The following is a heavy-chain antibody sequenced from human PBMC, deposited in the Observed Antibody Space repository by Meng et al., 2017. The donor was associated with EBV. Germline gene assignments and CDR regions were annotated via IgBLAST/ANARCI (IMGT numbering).Heavy chain of an antibody. J-gene: IGHJ4*02. D-gene: IGHD6-19*01. V-gene: IGHV3-30*18. CDR3: AKGWRYGVADNYFDY. CDR2: ISYDGSNK. Sequence: QVQRGESGGGVVQPGRSLRLSCAASGFTFSSYGMHWVRQAPGKGLEWVAVISYDGSNKYYADSVKGRFTISRDNSKNTLYLQMNSLRAEDTAVYYCAKGWRYGVADNYFDYWGQGTLVTVSS. CDR1: GFTFSSYG.